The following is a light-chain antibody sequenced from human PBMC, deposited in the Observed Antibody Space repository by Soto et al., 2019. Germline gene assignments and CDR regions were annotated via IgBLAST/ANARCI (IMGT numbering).Light chain of an antibody. CDR2: AAS. V-gene: IGKV1-5*01. J-gene: IGKJ4*01. CDR3: QHYNPQSIT. CDR1: ENIFKF. Sequence: DIQLIQSPATLSASVGDRITITCRASENIFKFLAWYQQRSGRAPNLLIYAASDLETGVPSRFSGRGSGTESTLTIDSLQPDDAATYYCQHYNPQSITFGGGTKVDVK.